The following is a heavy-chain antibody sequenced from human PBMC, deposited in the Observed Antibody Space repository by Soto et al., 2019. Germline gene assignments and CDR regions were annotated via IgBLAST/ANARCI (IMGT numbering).Heavy chain of an antibody. CDR1: GFSLSTSGVG. V-gene: IGHV2-5*02. CDR2: IYWDDDK. CDR3: AHTFTTLRPCAFAY. D-gene: IGHD3-22*01. Sequence: QITLKESGPTLVKPTQTLTLTCTFSGFSLSTSGVGVGWIRQPPGTALEWLALIYWDDDKRYSPSLKSSLTISTHTSNNHMVLTLTITDPVDTATYYCAHTFTTLRPCAFAYWGRGTLVTVSS. J-gene: IGHJ4*01.